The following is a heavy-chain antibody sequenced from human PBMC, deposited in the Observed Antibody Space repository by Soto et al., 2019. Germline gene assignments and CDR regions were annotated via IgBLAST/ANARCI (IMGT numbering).Heavy chain of an antibody. CDR3: ARDGMGTIVGGMDV. J-gene: IGHJ6*02. CDR2: IIPIYGTT. V-gene: IGHV1-69*01. CDR1: GGTFSNDA. Sequence: QVQPVQSGAEVKNHGSSVKVSCKTSGGTFSNDAISWVRQAPGQGLEWMGGIIPIYGTTHYAQKLQDRLKLTADESTGTAYMELSSLRSDDTGVYYCARDGMGTIVGGMDVWGQGTTVTVSS. D-gene: IGHD7-27*01.